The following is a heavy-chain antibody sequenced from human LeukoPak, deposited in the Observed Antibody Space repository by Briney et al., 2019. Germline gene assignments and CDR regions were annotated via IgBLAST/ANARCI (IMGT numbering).Heavy chain of an antibody. Sequence: PGGSLRLSCAASGFTFDDYAMHWVRQAPGKGLEWVSGISWNSGSIGYADSVKGRFTISRDNAKNSLYLQMNSRRAEDTALYYCAKDIDSNYALDYWGQGTLVTVSS. J-gene: IGHJ4*02. CDR3: AKDIDSNYALDY. D-gene: IGHD4-11*01. CDR1: GFTFDDYA. CDR2: ISWNSGSI. V-gene: IGHV3-9*01.